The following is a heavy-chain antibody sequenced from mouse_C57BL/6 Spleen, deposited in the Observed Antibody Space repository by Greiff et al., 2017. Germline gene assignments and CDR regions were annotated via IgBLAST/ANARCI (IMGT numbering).Heavy chain of an antibody. V-gene: IGHV5-6*01. CDR1: GFTFSSYG. CDR2: ISSGGSYT. J-gene: IGHJ4*01. Sequence: EVMLVESGGDLVKPGGSLKLSCAASGFTFSSYGMSWVRQTPDKRLEWVATISSGGSYTYYPDSVKGRFTISRDNAKNTLYLQMSSLKSEDTAMYYCASTAYYDYEDYYAMDYWGQGTSVTVSS. D-gene: IGHD2-4*01. CDR3: ASTAYYDYEDYYAMDY.